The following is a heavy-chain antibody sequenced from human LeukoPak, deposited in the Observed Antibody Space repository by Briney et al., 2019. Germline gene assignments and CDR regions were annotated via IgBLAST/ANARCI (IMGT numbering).Heavy chain of an antibody. CDR2: ISTSSSYI. V-gene: IGHV3-21*06. J-gene: IGHJ4*02. Sequence: TGGSLRLSCAASGFTFSRNSMNWVRQAPGKGLEWVSSISTSSSYIYYADSVKGRFTISRDNAKNSLYLQMKSLRVEDTAVYYCARDYGGSSPFDYWGQGTLVTVSS. D-gene: IGHD4-23*01. CDR1: GFTFSRNS. CDR3: ARDYGGSSPFDY.